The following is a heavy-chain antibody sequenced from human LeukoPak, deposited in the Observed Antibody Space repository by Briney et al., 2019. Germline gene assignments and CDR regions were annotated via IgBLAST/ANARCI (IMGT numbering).Heavy chain of an antibody. V-gene: IGHV3-53*01. CDR2: IYSGGST. J-gene: IGHJ4*02. Sequence: GGSLRLSCAASGFTVSSNYMSWVRQAPGKGLEWVSVIYSGGSTYYADSVKGRFTISRDNSKNTLYLQMNGLRAEDTAVYYCARRRGYSYGPYYFDYWGQGTLVTVSS. CDR3: ARRRGYSYGPYYFDY. D-gene: IGHD5-18*01. CDR1: GFTVSSNY.